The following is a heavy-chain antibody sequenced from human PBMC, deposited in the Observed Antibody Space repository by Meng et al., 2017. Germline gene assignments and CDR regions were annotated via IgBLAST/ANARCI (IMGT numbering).Heavy chain of an antibody. V-gene: IGHV3-30*01. D-gene: IGHD1-26*01. Sequence: GGSLRLSCAASGFTFSSYAMHWVRQAPGKGLEWVAVISYDGSNKYYAASVKGRFTIARDNSKNTPYLQRNRPGAEDTASYYCARDWEDDTEPYYYYGMDVWGQGTTVTVSS. CDR1: GFTFSSYA. J-gene: IGHJ6*02. CDR3: ARDWEDDTEPYYYYGMDV. CDR2: ISYDGSNK.